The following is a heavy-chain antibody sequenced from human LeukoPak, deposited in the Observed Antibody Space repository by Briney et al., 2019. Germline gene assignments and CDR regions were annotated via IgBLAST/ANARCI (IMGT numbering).Heavy chain of an antibody. CDR2: ISSSSSTI. CDR1: GFTVSSNY. J-gene: IGHJ3*02. D-gene: IGHD2-15*01. CDR3: ARDFPRDIVVVVAATGAFDI. Sequence: GGSLRLSCAASGFTVSSNYMSWVRQAPGKGLEWVSYISSSSSTIYYADSVKGRFTISRDNAKNSLYLQMNSLRAEDTAVYYCARDFPRDIVVVVAATGAFDIWGQGTMVTVSS. V-gene: IGHV3-48*01.